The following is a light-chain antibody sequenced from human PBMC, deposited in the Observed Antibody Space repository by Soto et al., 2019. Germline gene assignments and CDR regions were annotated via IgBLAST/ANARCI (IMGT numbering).Light chain of an antibody. CDR1: QSVSRN. Sequence: DIQMTQSPSSLSASVGDRVTITCRASQSVSRNLNWYQQKPGKAPNLLIYDASNLQSGVPPRFSGSGSGTHFTLTISSLQPEDFATYYCQHIHSIPITFGQGTDWRL. CDR2: DAS. CDR3: QHIHSIPIT. J-gene: IGKJ5*01. V-gene: IGKV1-39*01.